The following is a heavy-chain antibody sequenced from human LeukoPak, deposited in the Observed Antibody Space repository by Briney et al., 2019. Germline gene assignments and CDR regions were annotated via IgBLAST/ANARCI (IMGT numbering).Heavy chain of an antibody. D-gene: IGHD6-13*01. V-gene: IGHV1-2*02. CDR3: ARDPLPSYSSSWYGLTGGWFDP. J-gene: IGHJ5*02. CDR2: INPNSGGT. Sequence: ASVKVSCKASGYTFTGYYMHWVRQAPGQGLEWMGWINPNSGGTNYAQKFQGRVTMTRDTSISTAYMELSSLRSEDTAVYYCARDPLPSYSSSWYGLTGGWFDPWGQGTLVTVSS. CDR1: GYTFTGYY.